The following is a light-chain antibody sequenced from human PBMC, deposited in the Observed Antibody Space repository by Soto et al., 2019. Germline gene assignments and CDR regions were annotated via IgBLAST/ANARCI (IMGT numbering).Light chain of an antibody. CDR3: QQYGTSPWT. CDR1: QNSRY. V-gene: IGKV3-20*01. CDR2: GAS. J-gene: IGKJ1*01. Sequence: EIVLTQSPGTLSLSPGERATLSCRASQNSRYLAWYQQKPGQAPRLLIHGASSRAPGIPERFRGSGSGPDFTLTISRLEPEDFAVYYCQQYGTSPWTFGQGTKVEIK.